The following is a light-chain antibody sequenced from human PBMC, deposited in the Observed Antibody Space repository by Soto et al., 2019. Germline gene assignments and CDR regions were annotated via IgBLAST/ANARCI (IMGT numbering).Light chain of an antibody. CDR3: QQSYSTPWT. V-gene: IGKV1-12*01. Sequence: IPITQSPSSVSASVGDRVTMTCRASQGVGGWLAWYQQKPGKVPKLLIYATSSLQSGIPSRFSGSGSETDFTLTISSLQPEDCATYYCQQSYSTPWTFGQGTKVDIK. CDR2: ATS. CDR1: QGVGGW. J-gene: IGKJ1*01.